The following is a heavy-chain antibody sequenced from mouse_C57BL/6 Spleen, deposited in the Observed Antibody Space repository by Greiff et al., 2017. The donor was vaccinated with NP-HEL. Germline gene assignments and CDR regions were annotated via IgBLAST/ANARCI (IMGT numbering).Heavy chain of an antibody. Sequence: VQLQQSGAELARPGASVKLSCKASGYTFTSYGISWVKQRTGQGLEWIGEIYPRSGNTYYNEKFKGKATLTADKSSSTAYMELRSLTSEDSAVYFCARRRRDYYAMDYWGQGTSVTVSS. CDR3: ARRRRDYYAMDY. CDR1: GYTFTSYG. V-gene: IGHV1-81*01. CDR2: IYPRSGNT. J-gene: IGHJ4*01.